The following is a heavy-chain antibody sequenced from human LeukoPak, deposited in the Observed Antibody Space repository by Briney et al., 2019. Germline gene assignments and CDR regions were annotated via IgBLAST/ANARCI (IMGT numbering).Heavy chain of an antibody. CDR3: ASTIRIAALNDYYYYYGMDV. J-gene: IGHJ6*02. CDR1: GYTFTSNG. V-gene: IGHV1-18*01. CDR2: VSAYNGNT. D-gene: IGHD6-13*01. Sequence: ASVKVSCKASGYTFTSNGISWGRQAPGQGLGWMGWVSAYNGNTDYAQKLQGRVTMTTDTSTSTAYMELRSLRSDDTAVYYCASTIRIAALNDYYYYYGMDVWGQGTTVTVSS.